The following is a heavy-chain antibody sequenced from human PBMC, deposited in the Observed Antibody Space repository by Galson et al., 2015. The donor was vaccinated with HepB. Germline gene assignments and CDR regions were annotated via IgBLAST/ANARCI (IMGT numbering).Heavy chain of an antibody. Sequence: SVKVSCKASGYTFTSYGISWVRQAPGQGLEWMGWISAYNGNTNYAQKLQGRVTMTTDTSTSTAYMELSSLRSDDTAVYYCARGYCSGGSCYEFDYWGQGTLVTVSS. V-gene: IGHV1-18*01. D-gene: IGHD2-15*01. CDR3: ARGYCSGGSCYEFDY. CDR2: ISAYNGNT. CDR1: GYTFTSYG. J-gene: IGHJ4*02.